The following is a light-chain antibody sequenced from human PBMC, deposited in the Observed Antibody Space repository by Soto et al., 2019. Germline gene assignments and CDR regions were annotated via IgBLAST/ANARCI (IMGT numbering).Light chain of an antibody. CDR3: AAWDYSLNGVL. CDR2: NNN. V-gene: IGLV1-44*01. CDR1: SSNIGSNP. J-gene: IGLJ2*01. Sequence: QSVLTQPPSASGTPGQRVTISCSGSSSNIGSNPVHWYQQVPGTAPKLLIHNNNQRPSGVPARFSGSKSGTSASLAISGLQSEDEADYYCAAWDYSLNGVLFGGGTKVTVL.